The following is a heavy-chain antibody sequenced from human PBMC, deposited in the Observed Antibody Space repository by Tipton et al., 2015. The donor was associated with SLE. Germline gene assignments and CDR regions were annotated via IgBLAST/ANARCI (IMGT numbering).Heavy chain of an antibody. CDR3: ARRHYSGPFDS. V-gene: IGHV4-34*01. J-gene: IGHJ4*02. D-gene: IGHD5-12*01. CDR2: INHSENT. CDR1: GGSFSGYY. Sequence: LRLSCAVYGGSFSGYYWSWIRQPPGKGLEWIGEINHSENTNYSPSLKSRVSFSIDTSKHQFSLKLNSVTAADTAVYYCARRHYSGPFDSWGQGTLVTVSS.